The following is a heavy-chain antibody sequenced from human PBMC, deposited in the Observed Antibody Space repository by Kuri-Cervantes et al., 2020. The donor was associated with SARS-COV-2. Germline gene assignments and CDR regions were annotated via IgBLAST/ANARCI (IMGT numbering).Heavy chain of an antibody. V-gene: IGHV1-58*02. Sequence: SVKVSCKASGFTFTSSAMQWVRQARGQRLEWIGWIVVGSGNTNYAQKFQERVTITRGMSTSTAYMELSSLRSEDTAVYYCARGVTIFGVVSYYYYMDVWGKGTTVTVS. CDR3: ARGVTIFGVVSYYYYMDV. CDR1: GFTFTSSA. CDR2: IVVGSGNT. D-gene: IGHD3-3*01. J-gene: IGHJ6*03.